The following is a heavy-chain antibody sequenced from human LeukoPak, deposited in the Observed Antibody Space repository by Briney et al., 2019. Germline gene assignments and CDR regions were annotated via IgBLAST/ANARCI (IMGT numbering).Heavy chain of an antibody. J-gene: IGHJ4*02. CDR1: GGSISGYY. CDR2: IYTNGDT. CDR3: ARAAGAAGGQYFDY. Sequence: SETLSLTCTVSGGSISGYYWSWIRQPAGQGLEWIGRIYTNGDTKFNPSLKSRVTMSVDTSKNQLSLKLRPVTAADTAVYYCARAAGAAGGQYFDYWGQGTLVTVSS. V-gene: IGHV4-4*07. D-gene: IGHD6-13*01.